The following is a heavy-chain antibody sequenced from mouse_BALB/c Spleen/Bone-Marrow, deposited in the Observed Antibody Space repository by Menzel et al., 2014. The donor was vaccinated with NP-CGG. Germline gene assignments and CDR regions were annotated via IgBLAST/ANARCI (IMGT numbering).Heavy chain of an antibody. Sequence: QVQLKQSGPELVKSGASVKISCKASGYAFSSSWMNWVKQRPGQGLEWIGRIYPGDGDTNYNGKFKGKATLTADKSSSTAYMQLSSLTSVDSAVYFCAKSGPYDYAMDYWGQGTSATVSS. CDR1: GYAFSSSW. V-gene: IGHV1-82*01. J-gene: IGHJ4*01. CDR3: AKSGPYDYAMDY. D-gene: IGHD1-3*01. CDR2: IYPGDGDT.